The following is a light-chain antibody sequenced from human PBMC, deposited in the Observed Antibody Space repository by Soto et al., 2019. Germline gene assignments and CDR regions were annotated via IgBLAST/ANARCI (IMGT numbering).Light chain of an antibody. CDR1: RTVHSN. V-gene: IGKV3-15*01. J-gene: IGKJ5*01. Sequence: SAPTMAVSSKTLVTVACMTSRTVHSNVAWYQHKPGQAPRLLIYGASTRATGMPARFIGSGYGTAVSLIIISFRYSDCTAFYFYQDNNSPPVTFGQGTRLEIK. CDR2: GAS. CDR3: YQDNNSPPVT.